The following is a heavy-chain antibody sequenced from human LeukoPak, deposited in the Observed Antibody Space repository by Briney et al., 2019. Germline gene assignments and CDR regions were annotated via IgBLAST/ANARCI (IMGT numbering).Heavy chain of an antibody. D-gene: IGHD3-22*01. CDR3: AKDRHYYDSSLGDY. V-gene: IGHV3-33*06. J-gene: IGHJ4*02. CDR2: IWYDGSKK. CDR1: GFTFSSYG. Sequence: GGSLRLSCAASGFTFSSYGFHWVRQAPGKGLEWVAVIWYDGSKKYYADSVKGRFTISKDNSKNTLYLQMNSLRAEDTAVYYCAKDRHYYDSSLGDYWGQGTLVTVSS.